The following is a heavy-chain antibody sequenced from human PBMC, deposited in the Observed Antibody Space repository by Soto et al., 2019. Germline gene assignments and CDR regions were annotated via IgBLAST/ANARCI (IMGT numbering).Heavy chain of an antibody. D-gene: IGHD6-19*01. CDR2: VSGSGGTT. J-gene: IGHJ5*02. CDR1: GFTFSSSA. CDR3: ARCTVDTIVTSGWCHYLDP. Sequence: EVQLLDSGGGLVQPGGSLRLSCAASGFTFSSSAMSWVRQAPGKGLEWVSAVSGSGGTTYYADSVRGRFTISRDNSKNPLYRQMNSLRAEETAIYFCARCTVDTIVTSGWCHYLDPWGQGTLVTVSS. V-gene: IGHV3-23*01.